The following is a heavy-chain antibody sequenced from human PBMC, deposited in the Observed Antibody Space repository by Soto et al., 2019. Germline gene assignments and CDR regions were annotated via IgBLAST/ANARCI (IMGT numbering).Heavy chain of an antibody. CDR2: TSHDGGNS. CDR3: AKIPMRVSGKQLWQSF. V-gene: IGHV3-30*18. CDR1: GFTFDSYG. J-gene: IGHJ4*02. D-gene: IGHD3-10*01. Sequence: QVQLVESGGGVVQPGRSLRLSCTMSGFTFDSYGMHWVRQPPGKGLEWVAVTSHDGGNSYYGESVTGRFTISRDNSKNTLYLEMSSLRPEDTAVYYCAKIPMRVSGKQLWQSFWGRGTLVTVSS.